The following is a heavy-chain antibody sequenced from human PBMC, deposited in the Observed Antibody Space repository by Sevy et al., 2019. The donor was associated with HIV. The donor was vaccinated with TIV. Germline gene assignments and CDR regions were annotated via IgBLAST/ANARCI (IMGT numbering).Heavy chain of an antibody. J-gene: IGHJ4*02. V-gene: IGHV3-30-3*01. D-gene: IGHD2-21*02. CDR1: GFTFSSYA. CDR2: ISYDGSNK. CDR3: ARAAYCGGDCYLYYFDY. Sequence: GGSLRLSCAASGFTFSSYAMHWVRQTPGKGLEWVAVISYDGSNKYYADSVKGRLTISRDNSKNTLYLQMNSLRAEDTAVYYSARAAYCGGDCYLYYFDYWGQGTLVTVSS.